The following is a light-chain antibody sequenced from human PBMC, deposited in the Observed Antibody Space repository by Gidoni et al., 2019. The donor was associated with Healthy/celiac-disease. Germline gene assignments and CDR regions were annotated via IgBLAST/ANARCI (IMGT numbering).Light chain of an antibody. J-gene: IGLJ2*01. V-gene: IGLV6-57*01. CDR3: QSYDSSNHVV. Sequence: NFMLTQPPSVSESPGKTVTISCTRSSGSIASNYVQWYQQRPGSSPTTVIYEDNQRPSGVPDRFSGSIDSSSNPASLTISGLKTEDEADYYCQSYDSSNHVVFGGGTKLTVL. CDR1: SGSIASNY. CDR2: EDN.